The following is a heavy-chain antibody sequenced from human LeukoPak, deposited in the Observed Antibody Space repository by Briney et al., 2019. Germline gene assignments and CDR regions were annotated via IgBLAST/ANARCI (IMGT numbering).Heavy chain of an antibody. CDR3: TTVGLRASSSGSYYLSYYYGMDV. V-gene: IGHV3-15*01. J-gene: IGHJ6*02. CDR1: GFTFSNAW. Sequence: GGSLRLSCAASGFTFSNAWMSWVRQAPGKGLEWVGRIKSKTDGGTTDYAAPVKGRFTISRDDSKNTLYLQMNSLKTEDTAVYYCTTVGLRASSSGSYYLSYYYGMDVWGQGTTVTVSS. CDR2: IKSKTDGGTT. D-gene: IGHD3-10*01.